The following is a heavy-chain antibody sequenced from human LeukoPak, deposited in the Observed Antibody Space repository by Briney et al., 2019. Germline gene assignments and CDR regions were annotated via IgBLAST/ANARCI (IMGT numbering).Heavy chain of an antibody. V-gene: IGHV4-39*07. CDR2: IYHSGST. J-gene: IGHJ5*02. CDR1: GRSISSSSYY. Sequence: SETLSLTCTVSGRSISSSSYYWGWIRQPPGKGLEWIGSIYHSGSTYYNPSLKSRVTISVDTSKNQFSLKLSSVTAADTAVYYCTRVDGSGWYASWFDPWGQGTLVTVSS. CDR3: TRVDGSGWYASWFDP. D-gene: IGHD6-19*01.